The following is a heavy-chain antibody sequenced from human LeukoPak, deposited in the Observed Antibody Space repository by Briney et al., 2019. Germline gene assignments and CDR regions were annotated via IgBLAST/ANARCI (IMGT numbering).Heavy chain of an antibody. Sequence: SETLSLTCAVYGGSFSGYYWSWIRQPPGKGLEWIGEINHSGSTNYNPSLKRRVTISVDTSKNQFSLKLSSVTAADTAVYYCARLRNYYDFWSGFGSLEYFQHWGQGTLVTVSS. CDR3: ARLRNYYDFWSGFGSLEYFQH. CDR1: GGSFSGYY. CDR2: INHSGST. J-gene: IGHJ1*01. D-gene: IGHD3-3*01. V-gene: IGHV4-34*01.